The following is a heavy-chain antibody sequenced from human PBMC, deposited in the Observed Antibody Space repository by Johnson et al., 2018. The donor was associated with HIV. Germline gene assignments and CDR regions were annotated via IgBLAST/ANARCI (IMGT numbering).Heavy chain of an antibody. CDR3: ARDHRAYCGGDCYSDAFDI. J-gene: IGHJ3*02. D-gene: IGHD2-21*02. CDR1: GFTVSSNY. Sequence: VQLVESGGGLVQPGGSLRLSCAASGFTVSSNYMSWVRQAPGKGLEWVSVIYSGGSTYYADSVRGRFTTSRDNSKNKLYLQMNSLRAEDTAVYCCARDHRAYCGGDCYSDAFDIWGQGTMVTVSS. CDR2: IYSGGST. V-gene: IGHV3-66*01.